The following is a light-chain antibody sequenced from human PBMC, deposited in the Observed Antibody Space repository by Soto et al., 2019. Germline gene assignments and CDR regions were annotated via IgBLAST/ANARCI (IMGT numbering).Light chain of an antibody. J-gene: IGKJ1*01. CDR3: QQYKNWPRT. Sequence: EVVVTQSPDSLSVSPGERATLSCRASQSVSINLAWYQQKLGQAPRLLIYGASTRATGISARFSGSGSGTEFTLTISSLQSEDFAIYYCQQYKNWPRTFGQGTKVDIK. CDR1: QSVSIN. CDR2: GAS. V-gene: IGKV3-15*01.